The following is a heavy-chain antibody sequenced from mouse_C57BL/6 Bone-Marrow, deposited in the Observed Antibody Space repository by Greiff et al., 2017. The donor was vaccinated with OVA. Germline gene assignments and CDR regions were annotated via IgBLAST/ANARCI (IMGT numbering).Heavy chain of an antibody. Sequence: VQLQQSGGGLVKPGGSPKLSCAASGFTFSDYGMHWVRQAPETGLEWVAYISSGSSTIYYADTVKGRFTISRDNAKNTLFLQMTSLRSEDTAMYYCARALHYYGSSYGAYWGQGTLVTVSA. V-gene: IGHV5-17*01. D-gene: IGHD1-1*01. J-gene: IGHJ3*01. CDR1: GFTFSDYG. CDR3: ARALHYYGSSYGAY. CDR2: ISSGSSTI.